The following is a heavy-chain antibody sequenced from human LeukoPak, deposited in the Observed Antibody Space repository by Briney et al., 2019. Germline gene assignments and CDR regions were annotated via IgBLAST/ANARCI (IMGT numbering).Heavy chain of an antibody. CDR1: GGSFSGYY. J-gene: IGHJ5*02. Sequence: SETLSLTCAVYGGSFSGYYWSWIRQPPGKGLEGIGEINHSGSTNYNPSLKSRVTISVDTSKNHFYLKLSSVTAADTAVYYCAREGARGGRPFDPWGQGNLVTVSS. CDR3: AREGARGGRPFDP. CDR2: INHSGST. V-gene: IGHV4-34*01. D-gene: IGHD2-15*01.